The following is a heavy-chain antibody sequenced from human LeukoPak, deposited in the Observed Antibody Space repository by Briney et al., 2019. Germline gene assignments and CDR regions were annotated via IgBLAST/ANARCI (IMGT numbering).Heavy chain of an antibody. CDR2: IYYSGST. CDR3: ARDPGSSQSLLFDP. J-gene: IGHJ5*02. V-gene: IGHV4-59*01. Sequence: SETVSLTCTVSGGSISSYYWSWIRQPPGKGLEWIGYIYYSGSTNYNPSLKSRVTISVDTSKNQFSLKLSSVTAADTAVYYCARDPGSSQSLLFDPWGQGTLVTVSS. CDR1: GGSISSYY. D-gene: IGHD6-13*01.